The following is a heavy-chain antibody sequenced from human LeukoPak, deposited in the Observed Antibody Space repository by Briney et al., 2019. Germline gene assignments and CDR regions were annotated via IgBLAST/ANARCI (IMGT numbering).Heavy chain of an antibody. CDR3: ARAGPGRFLDSWWNFDY. CDR2: IYYSGST. J-gene: IGHJ4*02. Sequence: ASETLSLTCTVSGGSIRSYYWSWIRQPPGGGLEWIGYIYYSGSTNYNPSLKSRVTISVDTSKNQFSLKLSSVTAADTAVYYCARAGPGRFLDSWWNFDYWGQGTLVTVSS. V-gene: IGHV4-59*01. CDR1: GGSIRSYY. D-gene: IGHD3-3*01.